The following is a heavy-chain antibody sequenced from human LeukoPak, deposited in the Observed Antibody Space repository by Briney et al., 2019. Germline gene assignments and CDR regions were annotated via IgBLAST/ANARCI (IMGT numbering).Heavy chain of an antibody. CDR2: IYHSGST. D-gene: IGHD2-2*01. Sequence: KASETLSLTCTVSGYSISSGYYWGWIRQPPGKGLEWIGSIYHSGSTYYNPSLKSRVTISVDTSKNQFSLKVSSVTAADTALYHCARQGSCSNTNCNRWFDPWGQGTLVTVSS. V-gene: IGHV4-38-2*02. J-gene: IGHJ5*02. CDR1: GYSISSGYY. CDR3: ARQGSCSNTNCNRWFDP.